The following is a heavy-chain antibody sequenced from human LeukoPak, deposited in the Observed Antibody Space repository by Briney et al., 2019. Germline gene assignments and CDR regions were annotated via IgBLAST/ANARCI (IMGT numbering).Heavy chain of an antibody. Sequence: ASVKVSCKASGYTFRNYDITWVRQAPGQGLEWMGWIVISNGQTNYAQKYQGRVAVTPDTSTSTAYMELRSLRSDDTAVYYCARFADVVATARAFDIWGQGTVVSVSS. CDR1: GYTFRNYD. CDR2: IVISNGQT. V-gene: IGHV1-18*01. D-gene: IGHD5-12*01. CDR3: ARFADVVATARAFDI. J-gene: IGHJ3*02.